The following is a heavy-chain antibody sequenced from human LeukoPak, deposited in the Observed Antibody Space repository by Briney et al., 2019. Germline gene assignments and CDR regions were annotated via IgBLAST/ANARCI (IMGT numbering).Heavy chain of an antibody. D-gene: IGHD3-16*01. CDR3: ARRAYYDYVWGSSYTDY. Sequence: GSLRLSCAASGFTFSSYAMSWVRQAPGKGLEWVSSISSSSSYIYYADSVKGRFTISRDNAKNSLYLQMNSLRAEDTAVYYCARRAYYDYVWGSSYTDYWGQGTLVTVSS. J-gene: IGHJ4*02. CDR1: GFTFSSYA. CDR2: ISSSSSYI. V-gene: IGHV3-21*01.